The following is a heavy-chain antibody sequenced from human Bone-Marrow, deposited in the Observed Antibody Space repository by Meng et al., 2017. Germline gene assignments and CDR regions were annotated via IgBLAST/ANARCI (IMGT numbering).Heavy chain of an antibody. J-gene: IGHJ4*02. CDR2: ISSSSSYI. CDR1: GFTFSSYE. V-gene: IGHV3-21*04. CDR3: ARGCSGGSCYGGFDY. D-gene: IGHD2-15*01. Sequence: GESLKISCAASGFTFSSYEMNWVRQAPGKGLEWVSSISSSSSYIYYADSVKGRFTISRDNAKNSLYLQMNSLRAEDTAVYYCARGCSGGSCYGGFDYWGQGTLVTVSS.